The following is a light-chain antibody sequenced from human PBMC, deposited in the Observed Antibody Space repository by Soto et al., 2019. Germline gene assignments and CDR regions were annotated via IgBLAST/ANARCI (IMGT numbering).Light chain of an antibody. Sequence: DIQMTPSPSSVSASVGDRVTITCRASQDINNWLAWYQQAPGKAPKLLIYAASTLQRGVPSRFSGSGSGTDFTITISSLQPEDFATYYCQQANSFPHLTFGGGTTVEIK. CDR1: QDINNW. CDR3: QQANSFPHLT. CDR2: AAS. V-gene: IGKV1-12*01. J-gene: IGKJ4*01.